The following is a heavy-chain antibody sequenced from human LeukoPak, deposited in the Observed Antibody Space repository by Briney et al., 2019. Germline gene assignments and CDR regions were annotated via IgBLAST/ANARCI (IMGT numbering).Heavy chain of an antibody. V-gene: IGHV1-2*02. J-gene: IGHJ4*02. CDR3: ARELFYTSGSKSNRVDY. CDR1: GYTFSDYY. CDR2: INPNSGDT. Sequence: ASVKVSCKTSGYTFSDYYIHWIRQAPGQGLEWVGWINPNSGDTDYAQKFQGRVTVTRDTSISTAYMELGRLRSDDTAVYYCARELFYTSGSKSNRVDYWGQGTLVTVSS. D-gene: IGHD1-26*01.